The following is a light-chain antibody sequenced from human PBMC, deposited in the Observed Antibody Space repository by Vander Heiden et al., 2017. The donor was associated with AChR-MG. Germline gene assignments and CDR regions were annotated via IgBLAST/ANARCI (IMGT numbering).Light chain of an antibody. V-gene: IGLV1-36*01. J-gene: IGLJ2*01. CDR3: STWDFSLSVHWD. Sequence: LPSRIPDRFSGSESGATASLTISGLQTEDEADYYCSTWDFSLSVHWDFGGGTKLTV.